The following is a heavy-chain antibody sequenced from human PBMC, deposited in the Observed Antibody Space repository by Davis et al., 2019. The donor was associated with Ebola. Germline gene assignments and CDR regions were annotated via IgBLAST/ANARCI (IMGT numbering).Heavy chain of an antibody. J-gene: IGHJ4*02. D-gene: IGHD1-26*01. CDR1: GFTFSSYG. CDR3: AKDSPEFIVGATLDY. CDR2: ISYDGSNK. V-gene: IGHV3-30*18. Sequence: GESLKISCAASGFTFSSYGMHWVRQAPGKGLEWVAVISYDGSNKYYADSVKGRFTISRDNSKNTLYLQMNSLRAEDTAVYYCAKDSPEFIVGATLDYWGQGTLVTVSS.